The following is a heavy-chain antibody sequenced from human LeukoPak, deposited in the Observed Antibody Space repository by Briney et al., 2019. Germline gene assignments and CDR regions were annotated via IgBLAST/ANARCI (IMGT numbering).Heavy chain of an antibody. V-gene: IGHV1-2*02. CDR1: GYTVSGYH. CDR2: INPNNGDT. J-gene: IGHJ4*02. CDR3: ARGTAEGYTYGRYYFDY. Sequence: ASVKVSCKASGYTVSGYHIHWIRQAPGQGLEWMGWINPNNGDTDYAQKFQGRVTMTRDTSITTAYMELRRLRSDDTAVYYCARGTAEGYTYGRYYFDYWGQGTLVTVSS. D-gene: IGHD5-18*01.